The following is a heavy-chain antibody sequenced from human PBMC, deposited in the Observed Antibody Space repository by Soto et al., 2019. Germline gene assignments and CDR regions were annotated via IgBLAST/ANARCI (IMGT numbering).Heavy chain of an antibody. V-gene: IGHV2-26*04. CDR2: IFSNDEK. J-gene: IGHJ5*02. CDR3: ASTYSTSWYWFDP. CDR1: GFSLSNAGLG. D-gene: IGHD6-13*01. Sequence: QVTVKESGPVLVKTTETLTLTCTVSGFSLSNAGLGVSWIRQPPGKALEWLAHIFSNDEKSYSTSLKSRLTISKDTSKSQVVLTMTNMDPVDTATDYCASTYSTSWYWFDPWGQGTLVTVSS.